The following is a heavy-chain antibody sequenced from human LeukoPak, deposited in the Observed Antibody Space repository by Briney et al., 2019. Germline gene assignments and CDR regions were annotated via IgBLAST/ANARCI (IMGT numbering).Heavy chain of an antibody. CDR3: VSTVTTEEYFDY. J-gene: IGHJ4*02. Sequence: SVKVSCKASGGTFSSYAISWVRQAPGQGLEWMGGIIPIFGTANYAQKFQGRVTITADKSTSTAYMELSSLRSEDTAVYYCVSTVTTEEYFDYWGQGTLVTVSS. CDR2: IIPIFGTA. D-gene: IGHD4-17*01. V-gene: IGHV1-69*06. CDR1: GGTFSSYA.